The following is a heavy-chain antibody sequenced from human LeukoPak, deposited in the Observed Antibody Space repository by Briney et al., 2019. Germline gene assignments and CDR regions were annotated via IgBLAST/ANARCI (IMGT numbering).Heavy chain of an antibody. Sequence: SETLSLTCTVSGGSISSSSYYWGWLRQPPGKGLEWIGSIYYSGSTYYNPSLKSRVTISVDTSKNQFSLKLSSVTAADTAVYYCARPGGYSYGRDYWGQGTLVTVSS. V-gene: IGHV4-39*01. CDR3: ARPGGYSYGRDY. CDR1: GGSISSSSYY. D-gene: IGHD5-18*01. J-gene: IGHJ4*02. CDR2: IYYSGST.